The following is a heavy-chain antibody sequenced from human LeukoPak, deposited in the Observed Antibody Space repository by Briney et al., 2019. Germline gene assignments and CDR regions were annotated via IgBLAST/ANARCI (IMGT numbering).Heavy chain of an antibody. Sequence: GRSLRLSCAASGFTFDDYAVHWVRQAPGKGLEWVSGISWNSGSIGYADSVKGRFTISRDNAKNSLYLQMNSLRAEDTALYYCAKDSSSWYGWFDYWGQGTPVTVSS. J-gene: IGHJ4*02. D-gene: IGHD6-13*01. V-gene: IGHV3-9*01. CDR1: GFTFDDYA. CDR3: AKDSSSWYGWFDY. CDR2: ISWNSGSI.